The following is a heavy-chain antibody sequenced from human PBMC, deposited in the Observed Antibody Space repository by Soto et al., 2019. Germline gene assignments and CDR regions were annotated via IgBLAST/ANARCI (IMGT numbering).Heavy chain of an antibody. CDR2: IIPYNGNT. CDR3: ARSALDDDGYHYLAS. Sequence: ASVKVSCKASGYIFTYRYLYWVRQAPGQALEWMGWIIPYNGNTNYAQKFQDRFSITRESSLSTVYMELRSLRSDDTGMYYCARSALDDDGYHYLASWAQGTLVTVSS. J-gene: IGHJ5*01. CDR1: GYIFTYRY. D-gene: IGHD5-18*01. V-gene: IGHV1-45*02.